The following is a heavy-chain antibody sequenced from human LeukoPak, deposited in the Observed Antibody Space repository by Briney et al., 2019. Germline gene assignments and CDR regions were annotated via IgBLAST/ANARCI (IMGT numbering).Heavy chain of an antibody. J-gene: IGHJ4*02. D-gene: IGHD3-10*01. Sequence: SETLSLTCAVYGGSFSGYYWSWIRQPPGKGLEWIGEINHSGSTNYNPSLKSRVTISVDTSKNQFSVKLSSVTAADTAVYYCARGPTCYYGSASGALGYWGQGTLVTVSS. V-gene: IGHV4-34*01. CDR2: INHSGST. CDR1: GGSFSGYY. CDR3: ARGPTCYYGSASGALGY.